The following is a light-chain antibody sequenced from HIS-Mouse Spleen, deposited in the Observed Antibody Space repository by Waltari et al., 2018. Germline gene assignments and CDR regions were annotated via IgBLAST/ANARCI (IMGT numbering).Light chain of an antibody. CDR1: SSDVGGSNY. V-gene: IGLV2-11*01. CDR3: CSYAGSYTLV. J-gene: IGLJ2*01. Sequence: QSALTQPRSVSGSPGPSVPISCTGTSSDVGGSNYVSWYQQPPGKAPKLMIYDVSKRPSGVPDRFSGSKSGNTASLTISGLQAEDEADYYCCSYAGSYTLVFGGGTKLTVL. CDR2: DVS.